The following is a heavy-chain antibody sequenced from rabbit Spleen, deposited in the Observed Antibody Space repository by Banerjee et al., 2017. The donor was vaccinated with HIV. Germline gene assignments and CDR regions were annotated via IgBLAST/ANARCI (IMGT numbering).Heavy chain of an antibody. D-gene: IGHD4-2*01. CDR1: GVSFSDKDV. J-gene: IGHJ4*01. CDR3: ARDAAGREDFNL. V-gene: IGHV1S40*01. CDR2: IGAGGGST. Sequence: QSLEESGGDLVKPGASLTLTCTASGVSFSDKDVMCWVRQAPGKGLEWIACIGAGGGSTYYASWAKGRFTISTTSSTTVDLKMTSLTAADTATYFCARDAAGREDFNLWGPGTLVTVS.